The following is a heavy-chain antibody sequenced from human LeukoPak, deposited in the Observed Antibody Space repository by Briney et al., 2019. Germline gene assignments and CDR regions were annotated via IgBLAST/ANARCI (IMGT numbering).Heavy chain of an antibody. CDR1: GFTFSSYA. V-gene: IGHV3-23*01. Sequence: GGSLRLSCAASGFTFSSYAMSWVRQAPGKGLEWVSAISGSGGSTYYADSVKGRFTISRDNSKNTLYLQMNSLRAEDTAVYYCAKDRKSDVGTAMGSPRSFDYWGQGTLVTVSS. CDR3: AKDRKSDVGTAMGSPRSFDY. CDR2: ISGSGGST. J-gene: IGHJ4*02. D-gene: IGHD5-18*01.